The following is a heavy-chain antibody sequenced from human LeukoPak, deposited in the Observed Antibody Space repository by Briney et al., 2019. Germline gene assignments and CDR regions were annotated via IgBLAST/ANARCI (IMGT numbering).Heavy chain of an antibody. CDR3: ARDSMYYDSSGYYYWFDP. Sequence: SETLSLACTVSGCTISSYYWSWIRQPPGKGLEWIGYIYYSGSTNYNPSLKSRVTISVDTAKNQFSLKLSSVTAAETAVYYCARDSMYYDSSGYYYWFDPWGQGTLVTVSS. J-gene: IGHJ5*02. CDR2: IYYSGST. V-gene: IGHV4-59*01. D-gene: IGHD3-22*01. CDR1: GCTISSYY.